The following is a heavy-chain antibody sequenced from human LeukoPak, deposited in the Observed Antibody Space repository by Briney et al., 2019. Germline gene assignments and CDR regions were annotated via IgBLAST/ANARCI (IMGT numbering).Heavy chain of an antibody. CDR2: ICYSGST. D-gene: IGHD3-10*01. V-gene: IGHV4-31*03. CDR1: GGSISSGGYY. CDR3: ATYGSGSPAVDY. Sequence: SETLSLTCTVSGGSISSGGYYWSWIRQHLGKGLEWIGYICYSGSTYCNPSLKSRVTISVDTSKNQFSLKPSSVTAADTAVYYCATYGSGSPAVDYWGQGTLVTVSS. J-gene: IGHJ4*02.